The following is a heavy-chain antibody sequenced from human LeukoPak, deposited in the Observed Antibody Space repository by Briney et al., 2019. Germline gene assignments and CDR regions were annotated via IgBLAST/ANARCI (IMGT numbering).Heavy chain of an antibody. D-gene: IGHD3-10*01. CDR1: GFTLNFYS. J-gene: IGHJ5*02. V-gene: IGHV3-23*01. Sequence: GGSLRLSCAASGFTLNFYSMTWVRQAPGKGLEWVSAIGDGDTKTYYADSVKGRFIFSRDNSKNTVYLQMNNLRADDTAVYYCARGVDFYGSGAYFNLGPWGQGTLVIVSS. CDR3: ARGVDFYGSGAYFNLGP. CDR2: IGDGDTKT.